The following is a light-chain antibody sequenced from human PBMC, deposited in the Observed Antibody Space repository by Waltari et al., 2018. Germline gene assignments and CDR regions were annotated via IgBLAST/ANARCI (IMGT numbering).Light chain of an antibody. J-gene: IGKJ1*01. V-gene: IGKV2-30*01. CDR3: MHSVEWPWT. CDR2: NVS. CDR1: QSPVYSAVTTY. Sequence: DVVMTQSPLSLPATLGHPASLSCRSSQSPVYSAVTTYLNWFQLRPGQSPRLLIYNVSNRDSGVPDRFSGSGSGTDFTLKISRVEAEDVGVYYCMHSVEWPWTVGQGTKVEVK.